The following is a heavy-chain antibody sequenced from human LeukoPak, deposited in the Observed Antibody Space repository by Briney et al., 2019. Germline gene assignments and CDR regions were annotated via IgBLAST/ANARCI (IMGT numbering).Heavy chain of an antibody. V-gene: IGHV1-2*02. CDR1: GYTFTGYY. D-gene: IGHD2-2*01. CDR3: ARESLGYCSSTSCWGDAFDI. CDR2: INPNSGGT. J-gene: IGHJ3*02. Sequence: ASVKVSCKASGYTFTGYYMHWVRQAPGQGLEWMGWINPNSGGTNYAQKFQGRVTMTRDTSISTAYMELSRLRSDDTAVYYCARESLGYCSSTSCWGDAFDIWGQGTMVTVSS.